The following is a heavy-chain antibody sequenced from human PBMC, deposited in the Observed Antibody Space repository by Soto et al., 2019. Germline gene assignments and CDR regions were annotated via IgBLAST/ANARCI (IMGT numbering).Heavy chain of an antibody. CDR2: ISPHNDRT. CDR1: GYNFTSYG. CDR3: ARDLYYSSGRYFDHDAFDI. D-gene: IGHD6-19*01. V-gene: IGHV1-18*01. Sequence: VASVKVSCKASGYNFTSYGISWVRQAPGQGLEWMGWISPHNDRTKYARRFQDRVTMTTETPTSTVYMELGSLRSDDTAVYYCARDLYYSSGRYFDHDAFDIWGQGTLVTVSS. J-gene: IGHJ3*02.